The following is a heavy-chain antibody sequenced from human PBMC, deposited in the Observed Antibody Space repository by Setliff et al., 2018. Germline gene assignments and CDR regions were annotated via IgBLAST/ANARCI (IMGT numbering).Heavy chain of an antibody. V-gene: IGHV1-8*01. J-gene: IGHJ4*02. D-gene: IGHD3-22*01. CDR3: ALSLYYYNASGYYPFDY. Sequence: ASVKVSCKASGYSFSNYDINWVRQATGQGLEWMGWMNPNTGNTGYAQKLQGRVSMTRSTSISTAYMELGSLRSEDTAVYYCALSLYYYNASGYYPFDYWVLGTLVTVSS. CDR1: GYSFSNYD. CDR2: MNPNTGNT.